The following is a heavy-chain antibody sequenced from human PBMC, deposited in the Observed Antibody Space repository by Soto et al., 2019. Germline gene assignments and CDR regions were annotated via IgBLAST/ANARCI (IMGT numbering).Heavy chain of an antibody. CDR2: ISYDGSNK. CDR1: GFTFSSYA. J-gene: IGHJ6*02. Sequence: HPGGSLRLSCAASGFTFSSYAMHWVRQAPGKGLEWVAVISYDGSNKYYADSVKGRFTISRDNSKNTLYLQMNSLRAEDTAVYYCAREGYYCSSTSCYDYYYGMDVWGQGTTVTVSS. CDR3: AREGYYCSSTSCYDYYYGMDV. D-gene: IGHD2-2*01. V-gene: IGHV3-30-3*01.